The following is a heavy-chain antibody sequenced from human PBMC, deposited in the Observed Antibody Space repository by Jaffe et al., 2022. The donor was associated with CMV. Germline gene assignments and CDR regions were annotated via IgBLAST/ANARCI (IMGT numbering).Heavy chain of an antibody. CDR3: ARVEFAPNTDYFDY. V-gene: IGHV3-53*01. CDR2: IYSGGKT. J-gene: IGHJ4*02. Sequence: EVQLVESGGGLIQPGGSLRLSCAASGFTVSSNYMSWVRQAPGKGLEWVSIIYSGGKTYYADSVKGRFTISRDNSKNTLYLQMNSLRAEDTAVYYCARVEFAPNTDYFDYWGQGTLVTVSS. CDR1: GFTVSSNY. D-gene: IGHD3-10*01.